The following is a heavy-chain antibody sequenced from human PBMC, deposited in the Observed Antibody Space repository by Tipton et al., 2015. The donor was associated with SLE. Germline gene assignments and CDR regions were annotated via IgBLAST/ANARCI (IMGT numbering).Heavy chain of an antibody. CDR1: GGSMRSGGYS. Sequence: TLSLTCTVSGGSMRSGGYSWAWIRQHPGKGLEWIGYIYHSGNTYYNPSLKSRVTISGDTSKNQFSLNLSSVTAADTAVYYCARGRIYDNSDYPYYFDYWGQGTLLTVSS. V-gene: IGHV4-31*03. CDR3: ARGRIYDNSDYPYYFDY. J-gene: IGHJ4*02. CDR2: IYHSGNT. D-gene: IGHD3-22*01.